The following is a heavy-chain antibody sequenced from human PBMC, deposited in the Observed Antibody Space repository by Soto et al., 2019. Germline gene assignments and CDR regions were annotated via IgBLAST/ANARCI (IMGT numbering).Heavy chain of an antibody. V-gene: IGHV5-51*01. D-gene: IGHD3-10*01. CDR3: ARQRYGSGSYYNVAFDY. CDR2: IYPGDSAT. J-gene: IGHJ4*02. CDR1: GYSFTSYW. Sequence: EVQLVQSGAEVKKPGESLKISCKGSGYSFTSYWIGWVRQMPGKGLEWMGIIYPGDSATRYSPSFQGQVTISADKSISTAYLQWSSLKASDTAMYYCARQRYGSGSYYNVAFDYWGQGTLVTVSS.